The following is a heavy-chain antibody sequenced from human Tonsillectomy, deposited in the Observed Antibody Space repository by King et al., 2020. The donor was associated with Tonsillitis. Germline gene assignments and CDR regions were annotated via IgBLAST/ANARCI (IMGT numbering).Heavy chain of an antibody. D-gene: IGHD3-10*02. CDR2: IKQDGSEK. J-gene: IGHJ4*02. CDR3: ARVSVYTAMVGGFDY. CDR1: GFTFSSYW. V-gene: IGHV3-7*03. Sequence: VQLVESGGGLVQPGGSLRLSCAASGFTFSSYWMSWVRQAPGKGLEWVANIKQDGSEKYYVDSVKGRFTISRDNAKNSLYLQMNSLRAEDTAVYYCARVSVYTAMVGGFDYWGQGTLVTVSS.